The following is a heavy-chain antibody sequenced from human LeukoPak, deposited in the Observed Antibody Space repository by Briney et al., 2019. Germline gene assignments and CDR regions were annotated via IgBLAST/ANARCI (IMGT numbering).Heavy chain of an antibody. Sequence: PSETLSLTCTVSGGSISSGDYYWSWIRQPPGKGLEWIGHIYYSGSTYYNPSLKSRVTISVDTSKNQFSLKLSSVTAADTAVYYCARGGEGANSGSYPDAFDIWGQGTMVTVSS. CDR2: IYYSGST. CDR1: GGSISSGDYY. J-gene: IGHJ3*02. CDR3: ARGGEGANSGSYPDAFDI. D-gene: IGHD1-26*01. V-gene: IGHV4-30-4*01.